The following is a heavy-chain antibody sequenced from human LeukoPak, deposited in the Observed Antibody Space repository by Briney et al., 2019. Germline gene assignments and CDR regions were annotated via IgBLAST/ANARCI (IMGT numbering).Heavy chain of an antibody. CDR1: GDSISNYY. CDR3: ARGGGFVPDYYYYMDV. D-gene: IGHD3-16*01. CDR2: IYNSGST. Sequence: PSETLSHTCTVSGDSISNYYWSWIRQPPGEGLEGIGYIYNSGSTNLNPSLKSRVTISVDTSKKQLSLKLGSVTAADTAVYTCARGGGFVPDYYYYMDVWGKGTTVTASS. J-gene: IGHJ6*03. V-gene: IGHV4-59*01.